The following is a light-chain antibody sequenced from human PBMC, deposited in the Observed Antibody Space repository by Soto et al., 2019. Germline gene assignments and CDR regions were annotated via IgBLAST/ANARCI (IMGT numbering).Light chain of an antibody. CDR1: QSVSST. CDR2: DAT. CDR3: QQYNKWPRT. J-gene: IGKJ1*01. Sequence: EIVMTQSPATLSASPGEXVTLSCRASQSVSSTLAWYQQKPGQAPRLLIYDATTRATGIPARFSGSGSGTEFTLSISSPQSEDFAVYHCQQYNKWPRTFGQGTKVDIK. V-gene: IGKV3D-15*01.